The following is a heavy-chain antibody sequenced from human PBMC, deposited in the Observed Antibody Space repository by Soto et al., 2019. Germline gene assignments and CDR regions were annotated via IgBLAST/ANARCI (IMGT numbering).Heavy chain of an antibody. V-gene: IGHV4-59*01. CDR1: GCSSSSYY. J-gene: IGHJ6*03. CDR3: ARSAPVGYDFWSGYYTGNYYYYMDV. CDR2: IYYSGST. D-gene: IGHD3-3*01. Sequence: SETLSLTCTVSGCSSSSYYWSWIRQPPGKGLEWIGYIYYSGSTNYNPSLKSRVTISVDTSKNQFSLKLSSVAAADTAVYYCARSAPVGYDFWSGYYTGNYYYYMDVWGKGTTVTVSS.